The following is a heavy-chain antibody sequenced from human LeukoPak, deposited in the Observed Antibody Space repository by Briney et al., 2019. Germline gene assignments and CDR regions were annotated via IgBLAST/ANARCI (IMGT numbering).Heavy chain of an antibody. CDR2: IYYSGST. V-gene: IGHV4-59*01. Sequence: SSETLSLTCSVSGGSISSDYWSWIRQPPGKGLEWIGYIYYSGSTNYNPSLKSRVTISVDTSKTQFSLKLSSVTAADTAVYYCAKDAGTTGTMSFDYWGQGTLVSVSS. CDR1: GGSISSDY. CDR3: AKDAGTTGTMSFDY. J-gene: IGHJ4*02. D-gene: IGHD1-1*01.